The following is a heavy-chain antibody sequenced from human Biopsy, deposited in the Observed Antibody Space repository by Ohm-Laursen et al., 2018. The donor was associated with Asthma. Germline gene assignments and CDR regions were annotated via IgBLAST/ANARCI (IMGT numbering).Heavy chain of an antibody. V-gene: IGHV1-18*01. CDR3: ARAVDYSHYYGIDV. D-gene: IGHD3-10*01. CDR2: ISVYNGNT. Sequence: KVSCKTSGSTFNSAGITWVRQAPGQGLEWMGWISVYNGNTKVAQKLQDRVTMITDTSTSTAYMELRSLRSDDTAVYFCARAVDYSHYYGIDVWGQGTTVTVS. J-gene: IGHJ6*02. CDR1: GSTFNSAG.